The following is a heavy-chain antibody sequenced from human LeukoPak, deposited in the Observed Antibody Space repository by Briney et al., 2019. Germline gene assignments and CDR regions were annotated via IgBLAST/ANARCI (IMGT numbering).Heavy chain of an antibody. Sequence: AGGSLRLSCEASGFTFSSYAMSWVRQAPGKGLEWVSAISASGGSTYYADSVKGRFTISRDNAKNSLYLQMNSLRAEDTAVYYCARVRPGYYCDYWGQGILVTVSS. CDR2: ISASGGST. V-gene: IGHV3-23*01. CDR1: GFTFSSYA. J-gene: IGHJ4*02. CDR3: ARVRPGYYCDY.